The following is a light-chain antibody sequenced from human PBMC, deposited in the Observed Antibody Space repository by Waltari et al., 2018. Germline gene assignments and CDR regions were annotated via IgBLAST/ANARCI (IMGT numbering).Light chain of an antibody. J-gene: IGKJ1*01. CDR1: QSVSGPNY. CDR2: GAS. Sequence: EIVLTQSPGTLSLSPGEGVTLSCRASQSVSGPNYLAWYQPKPGQAPRLLIYGASTRATGIPDRFSGSGSGTDFTLTISRLEPEDFAVYYCQQYGDTPWTFGQGTKVEIK. V-gene: IGKV3-20*01. CDR3: QQYGDTPWT.